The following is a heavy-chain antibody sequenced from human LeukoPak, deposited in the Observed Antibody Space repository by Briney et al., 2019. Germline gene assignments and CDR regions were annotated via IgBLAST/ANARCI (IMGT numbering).Heavy chain of an antibody. CDR3: VRDFMGMGGTTAYLHY. J-gene: IGHJ1*01. V-gene: IGHV3-21*01. CDR2: ISRSSRHV. CDR1: GFAFSDYS. Sequence: GGSLRLSCAASGFAFSDYSMNWVRQAPGKGLEWVSSISRSSRHVYYGGSVWGRFTISRDDARNSLFLEMNSLRAEDMAVYYCVRDFMGMGGTTAYLHYWGQGTLVTVSS. D-gene: IGHD1-26*01.